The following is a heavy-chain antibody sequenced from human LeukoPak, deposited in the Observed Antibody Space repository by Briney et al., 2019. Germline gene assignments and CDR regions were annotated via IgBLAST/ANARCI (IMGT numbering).Heavy chain of an antibody. CDR3: AIRYDTIFGVVDGAFDI. D-gene: IGHD3-3*01. Sequence: GGSLRLSCAASGFTFSSYWMSWVRQAPGKGLEWVANIKQDGSEKYYVDSVKGRFTISRDNAKNSLYLQMNSLRAEDTALYYCAIRYDTIFGVVDGAFDIWGQGTMVTVSS. CDR2: IKQDGSEK. V-gene: IGHV3-7*03. J-gene: IGHJ3*02. CDR1: GFTFSSYW.